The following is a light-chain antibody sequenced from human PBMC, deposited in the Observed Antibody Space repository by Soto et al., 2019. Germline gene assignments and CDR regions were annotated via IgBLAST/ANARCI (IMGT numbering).Light chain of an antibody. CDR2: GAS. V-gene: IGKV3-20*01. J-gene: IGKJ3*01. CDR1: QSINNNY. CDR3: QHYGTSAL. Sequence: EILLTQSPGTLSLSPGERATLSCRASQSINNNYLAWYQQKRGQAPRLLIYGASSRATGIPDRFSGSGSGTDFTLTISRLEPEDFAVYYCQHYGTSALFGPGTKVEIK.